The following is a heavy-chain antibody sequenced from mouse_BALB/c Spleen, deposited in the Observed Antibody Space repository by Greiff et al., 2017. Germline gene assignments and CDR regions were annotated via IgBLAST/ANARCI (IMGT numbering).Heavy chain of an antibody. CDR3: VRQGGPGFAY. CDR1: GFTFNTYA. D-gene: IGHD3-3*01. CDR2: IRSKSNNYAT. Sequence: EVQLVESGGGLVQPKGSLKLSCAASGFTFNTYAMNWVRQAPGKGLEWVARIRSKSNNYATYYADSVKDRFTISRDDSQSMLYLQMNNLKTEDTAMYYCVRQGGPGFAYWGQGTLVTVSA. V-gene: IGHV10-1*02. J-gene: IGHJ3*01.